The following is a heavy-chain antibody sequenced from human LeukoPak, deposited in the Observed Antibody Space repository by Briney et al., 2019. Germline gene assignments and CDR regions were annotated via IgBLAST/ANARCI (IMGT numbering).Heavy chain of an antibody. D-gene: IGHD6-6*01. CDR1: GFTFDDYA. V-gene: IGHV3-23*01. CDR2: ISGSGGST. J-gene: IGHJ4*02. CDR3: ARGTSIAVY. Sequence: GGSLRLSCAASGFTFDDYAMHWVRQAPGKGLEWVSGISGSGGSTYYADSVKGRFTISRDNSKNTLYLQMYSLRAEDTAVYYCARGTSIAVYWGQGTLVTVSS.